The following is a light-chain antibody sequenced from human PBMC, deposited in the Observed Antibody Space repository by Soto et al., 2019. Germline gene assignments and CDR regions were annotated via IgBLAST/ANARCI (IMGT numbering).Light chain of an antibody. CDR3: LQYDDHPFT. J-gene: IGKJ3*01. CDR2: DAS. CDR1: QGIRNS. Sequence: DLPITQSPSSLSASVGDRVTITCRASQGIRNSLTWFQQKPGKVPKSLIYDASSLQSGAPSRFSGSGSGTDFTLTISSLQPEDFATYYCLQYDDHPFTFGPGTTVDVK. V-gene: IGKV1-16*01.